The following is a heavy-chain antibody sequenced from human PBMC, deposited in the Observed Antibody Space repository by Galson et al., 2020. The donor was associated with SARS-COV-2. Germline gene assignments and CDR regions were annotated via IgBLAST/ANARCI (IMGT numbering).Heavy chain of an antibody. CDR2: IKSKTDGRTT. V-gene: IGHV3-15*01. J-gene: IGHJ4*02. CDR3: TTDNSGYDYDY. Sequence: GGSLRLSCAASGFTFRNAWMSWVRQAPGKGLEWVGRIKSKTDGRTTDYAAPVKGRFTISRDDSKNTLYLQMNSLKTEDTAVYYCTTDNSGYDYDYWGQGTLVTVSS. CDR1: GFTFRNAW. D-gene: IGHD5-12*01.